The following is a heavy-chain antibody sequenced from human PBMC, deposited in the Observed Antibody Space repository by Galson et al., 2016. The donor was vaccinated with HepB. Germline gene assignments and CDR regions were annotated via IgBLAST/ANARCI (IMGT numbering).Heavy chain of an antibody. CDR1: GFSLTTSGVG. CDR3: ARVVVQRFLEWLPYFDS. J-gene: IGHJ4*02. CDR2: VYWNEDQ. V-gene: IGHV2-5*01. D-gene: IGHD3-3*01. Sequence: PALVKPTQTLTLTCTFSGFSLTTSGVGVGWFRQSPGKAPEWLALVYWNEDQRYSPSLSSRLTLTKDTSKSQVVLKMTKMDPEDTATYYCARVVVQRFLEWLPYFDSWGQESQVTVSS.